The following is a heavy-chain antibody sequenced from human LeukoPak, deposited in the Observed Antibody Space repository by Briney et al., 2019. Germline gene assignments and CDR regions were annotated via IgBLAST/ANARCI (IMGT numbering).Heavy chain of an antibody. J-gene: IGHJ5*02. CDR3: ARAVAATFDP. Sequence: SETLSLTCTVSGGSISSYYWSWIRQPPGKGLEWIGYIYYSGSTNYNPSLKSRVTISVDTSKNQFSLKLSSVTSADTAVYYCARAVAATFDPWGQGTLVTVSS. CDR2: IYYSGST. D-gene: IGHD6-25*01. V-gene: IGHV4-59*01. CDR1: GGSISSYY.